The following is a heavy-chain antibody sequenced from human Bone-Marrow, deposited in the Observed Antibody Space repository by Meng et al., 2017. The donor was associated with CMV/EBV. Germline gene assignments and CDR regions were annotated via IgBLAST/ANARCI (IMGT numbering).Heavy chain of an antibody. Sequence: ASVKVSCKASGYTFTNYGISWVRQAPGQGLEWMGWISTYNGNTTYAQRLQDRVTMTTDTSTSTAYMEVKSLRSDDTAVYYCARDEVPAAISVYFQHWGQGTLVTVSS. V-gene: IGHV1-18*01. J-gene: IGHJ1*01. CDR3: ARDEVPAAISVYFQH. CDR1: GYTFTNYG. CDR2: ISTYNGNT. D-gene: IGHD2-2*02.